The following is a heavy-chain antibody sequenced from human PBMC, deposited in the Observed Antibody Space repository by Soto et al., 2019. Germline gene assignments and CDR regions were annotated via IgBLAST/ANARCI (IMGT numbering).Heavy chain of an antibody. Sequence: ASVKVSCKASGYTFTGYYMHWVRQAPGQGLEWMGWINPNSGGTNYAQKFQGWVTMTRDTSISTAYMELSRLRSDDTAVYYCARGVPGTYYDFWSGYSYGMDVWGQGTTVTVSS. CDR1: GYTFTGYY. CDR3: ARGVPGTYYDFWSGYSYGMDV. V-gene: IGHV1-2*04. CDR2: INPNSGGT. J-gene: IGHJ6*02. D-gene: IGHD3-3*01.